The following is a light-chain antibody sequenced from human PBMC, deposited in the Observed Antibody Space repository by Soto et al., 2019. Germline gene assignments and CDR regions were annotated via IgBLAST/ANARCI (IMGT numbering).Light chain of an antibody. CDR1: SSDVGSYNY. CDR2: EVS. CDR3: SSFAGSNNLL. Sequence: QSVLTQPPSASGSPGQSVTISCTGTSSDVGSYNYVSWYQQHPGKAPKVMIYEVSKRPSGVPDRFSGSKSGNTASLTVSGLQAEDEADYYCSSFAGSNNLLFGGGTKLTVL. V-gene: IGLV2-8*01. J-gene: IGLJ2*01.